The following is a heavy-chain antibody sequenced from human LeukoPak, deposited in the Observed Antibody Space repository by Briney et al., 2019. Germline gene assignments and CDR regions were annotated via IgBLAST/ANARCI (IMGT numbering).Heavy chain of an antibody. Sequence: GGSLRLSCAASGFTVSSNYMSWVRQAPGKGLEWVSVIYSGGSIYYADSVKGRFTISRDNSKNTLYLQMNSLRAEDTAVYYCARANTMVRGVITNYYYYGMDVWGKGTTVTVSS. V-gene: IGHV3-53*01. CDR3: ARANTMVRGVITNYYYYGMDV. D-gene: IGHD3-10*01. J-gene: IGHJ6*04. CDR2: IYSGGSI. CDR1: GFTVSSNY.